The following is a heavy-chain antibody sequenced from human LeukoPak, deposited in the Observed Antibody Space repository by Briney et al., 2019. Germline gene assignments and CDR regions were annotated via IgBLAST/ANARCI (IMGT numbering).Heavy chain of an antibody. D-gene: IGHD3-16*01. Sequence: TSETLSLTCAVYGGSFSGYYWSWIRQPPGKGLEWIGEINHSGSTNYNPSLKSRVTISVDTSKNQFSLKLSSVTAADTAVYYCARRFPGYYFDYWGQGTLVTVSS. CDR3: ARRFPGYYFDY. J-gene: IGHJ4*02. CDR1: GGSFSGYY. CDR2: INHSGST. V-gene: IGHV4-34*01.